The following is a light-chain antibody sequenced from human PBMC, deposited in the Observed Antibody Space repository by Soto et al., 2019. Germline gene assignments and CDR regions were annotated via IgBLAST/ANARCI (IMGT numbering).Light chain of an antibody. Sequence: DIQMTQSPSTLSASVGDRVTITCRASQNINTWLAWYQQKPVKAPTLLIYKASIVESGVPPRFSGSGPGTEFNLINSSLQPDDFATCCCQQYYSKSRTFGQGPKVEI. V-gene: IGKV1-5*03. CDR1: QNINTW. CDR3: QQYYSKSRT. CDR2: KAS. J-gene: IGKJ1*01.